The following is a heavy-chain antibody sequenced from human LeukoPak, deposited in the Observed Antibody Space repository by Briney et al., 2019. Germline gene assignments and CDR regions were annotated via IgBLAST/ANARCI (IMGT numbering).Heavy chain of an antibody. CDR1: GFTFNIYA. J-gene: IGHJ4*02. CDR2: LSGSGGST. Sequence: GGSLRLSCAASGFTFNIYAMSWVRQAPGKGLELVSALSGSGGSTYYAGSVKGRLTISRDNSKNTLYLQMNSLRAEYTSVYYSARDLRYNFDCWGQVTLVTAAS. CDR3: ARDLRYNFDC. V-gene: IGHV3-23*01. D-gene: IGHD5-18*01.